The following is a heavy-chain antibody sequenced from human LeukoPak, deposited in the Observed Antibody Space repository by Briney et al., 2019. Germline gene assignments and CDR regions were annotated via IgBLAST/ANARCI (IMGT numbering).Heavy chain of an antibody. J-gene: IGHJ4*02. D-gene: IGHD3-22*01. Sequence: PSETLSLTCTVSGGSISSYYWSWIRQPPGKGLEWLGYIYCSGSTNYNPSLKSRVTISTSKNQFSLKLSSVTAADTAVYYCARNYYDSSDYEYYFDYWGQGTLVTVSS. CDR3: ARNYYDSSDYEYYFDY. V-gene: IGHV4-59*01. CDR1: GGSISSYY. CDR2: IYCSGST.